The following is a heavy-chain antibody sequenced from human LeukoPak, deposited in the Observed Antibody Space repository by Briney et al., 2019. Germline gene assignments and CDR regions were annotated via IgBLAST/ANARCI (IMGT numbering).Heavy chain of an antibody. Sequence: GGSLRLSCAASGFTFSSYAMHWVRQALGKGLEWVAVISYDGSNKYYADSVKGRFTISRDNSKNTLYLQMNSLRAEDTAVYYCARVLPTTVTTYDMDYWGQGTLVTVSS. CDR2: ISYDGSNK. J-gene: IGHJ4*02. V-gene: IGHV3-30-3*01. CDR1: GFTFSSYA. D-gene: IGHD4-17*01. CDR3: ARVLPTTVTTYDMDY.